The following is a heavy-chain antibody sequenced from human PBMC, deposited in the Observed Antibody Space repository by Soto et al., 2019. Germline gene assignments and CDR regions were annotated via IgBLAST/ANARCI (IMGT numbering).Heavy chain of an antibody. V-gene: IGHV1-18*01. CDR1: GYIFTTYG. CDR2: ISAHNGNT. CDR3: ARGRYGDY. J-gene: IGHJ4*02. Sequence: QVHLVQSGAEVKKPGASVKVSCKGSGYIFTTYGITWVRQAPGQGLEWMGWISAHNGNTNYAKTLQGRVTVTRDTSTRTAYMELRNLRSDDTAVYYCARGRYGDYWGQGALVTVSS. D-gene: IGHD1-1*01.